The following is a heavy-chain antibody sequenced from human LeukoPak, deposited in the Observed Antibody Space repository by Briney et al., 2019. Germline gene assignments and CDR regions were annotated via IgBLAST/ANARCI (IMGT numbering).Heavy chain of an antibody. D-gene: IGHD3-16*02. CDR1: GYTFTIYF. CDR3: TRAPRSCGFDY. Sequence: GASVKVSCKASGYTFTIYFMHWVRHAPGQGLEWMGIINPSGGSTSYAQKFQGRVTMTRSASINTAYMELTNLRPEDTAVYYCTRAPRSCGFDYWGQGTLVTVSS. V-gene: IGHV1-46*01. CDR2: INPSGGST. J-gene: IGHJ4*02.